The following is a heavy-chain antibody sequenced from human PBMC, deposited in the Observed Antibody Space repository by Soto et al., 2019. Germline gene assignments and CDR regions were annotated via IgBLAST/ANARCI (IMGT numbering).Heavy chain of an antibody. CDR3: ARDNPRSSGWDV. CDR1: GFTLSSYS. V-gene: IGHV3-48*02. Sequence: EVQLVESGGGLVQPGGSLRLSCEASGFTLSSYSMNWARQAPGQGLEWVSYISSSSSTIYYEDSVKGRFTISRDNAKNSLYLQMNSLRDEDTAVYYCARDNPRSSGWDVWGKGTTVTVSS. J-gene: IGHJ6*04. CDR2: ISSSSSTI.